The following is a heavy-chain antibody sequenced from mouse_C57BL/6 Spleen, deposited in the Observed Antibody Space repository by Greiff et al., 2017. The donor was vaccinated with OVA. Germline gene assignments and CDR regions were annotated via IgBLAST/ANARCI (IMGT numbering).Heavy chain of an antibody. CDR2: INPDNGGT. D-gene: IGHD2-12*01. CDR3: ARTTEVYFDV. J-gene: IGHJ1*03. CDR1: GYTFTNYY. Sequence: VQLQQSGPELVKPGASVKISCKASGYTFTNYYMNWVKQSPGKSLEWIGDINPDNGGTSYNQKFKGKATLTVDKSSSTAYMELRSLTSEDSAVYYCARTTEVYFDVWGKGTTLTVSS. V-gene: IGHV1-26*01.